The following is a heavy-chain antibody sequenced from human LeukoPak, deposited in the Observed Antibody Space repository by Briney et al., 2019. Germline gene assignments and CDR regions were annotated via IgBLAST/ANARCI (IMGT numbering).Heavy chain of an antibody. J-gene: IGHJ4*02. D-gene: IGHD3-3*01. CDR2: INWNGGST. CDR1: GFTFSSYT. V-gene: IGHV3-20*04. CDR3: ARLKSGSVQYPLFDY. Sequence: GGTLRLSCAASGFTFSSYTMSWVRQAPGKGLEWVSGINWNGGSTGYADSVKGRFTISRDNAKNSLYLQMNSLRAEDTALYYCARLKSGSVQYPLFDYWGQGTLVTVSS.